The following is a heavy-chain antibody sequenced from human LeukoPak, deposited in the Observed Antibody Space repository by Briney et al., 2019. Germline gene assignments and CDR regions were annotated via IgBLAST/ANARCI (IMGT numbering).Heavy chain of an antibody. V-gene: IGHV4-30-2*01. Sequence: NPSETLSLTCTVSGGSISSGGYYWSWIRQPPGKGLEWIGYIYHSGSTYYNPSLKSRVTISVDRSKNQFSLKLSSVTAADTAVYYCARDRGGYSSSWTNFDYWGQGTLVTVSS. J-gene: IGHJ4*02. D-gene: IGHD6-13*01. CDR2: IYHSGST. CDR1: GGSISSGGYY. CDR3: ARDRGGYSSSWTNFDY.